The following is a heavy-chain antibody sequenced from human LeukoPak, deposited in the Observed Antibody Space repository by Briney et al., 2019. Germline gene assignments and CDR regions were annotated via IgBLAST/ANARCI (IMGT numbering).Heavy chain of an antibody. J-gene: IGHJ4*02. CDR2: IIPILGIA. D-gene: IGHD3-16*01. Sequence: SLKVSCKASGGTFTSYAISWVRQAPGQGLEWMGRIIPILGIANYAQKFQGRVTITADKSTSTAYMELSSLRSEDTSVYYCATGYGDYWGQGTLVTVSS. CDR1: GGTFTSYA. V-gene: IGHV1-69*04. CDR3: ATGYGDY.